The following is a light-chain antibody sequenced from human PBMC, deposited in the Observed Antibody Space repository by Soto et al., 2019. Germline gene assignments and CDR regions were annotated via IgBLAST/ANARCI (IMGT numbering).Light chain of an antibody. CDR3: EQSYSNPWT. CDR1: QRIGTH. Sequence: DIQMTQSPSSLSASVGDRVTITCRTSQRIGTHLNWYHEKPGKAPKLLIYAASSLQSGVPSRFSGSGSGTDFTLNISSLQPEDFGTYYCEQSYSNPWTVGQGTEVEIK. CDR2: AAS. J-gene: IGKJ1*01. V-gene: IGKV1-39*01.